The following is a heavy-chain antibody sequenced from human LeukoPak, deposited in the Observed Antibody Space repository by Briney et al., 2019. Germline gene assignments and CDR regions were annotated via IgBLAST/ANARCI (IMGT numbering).Heavy chain of an antibody. CDR2: IYTSGST. V-gene: IGHV4-61*02. D-gene: IGHD5-24*01. Sequence: SETLSLTCTVSGGSISSGSYYWSWIRQPAGKGLEWIGRIYTSGSTNYNPSLKSRVTISVDTSRNQFSLKLSSVTAADTAVYYCAREDGYRYYFDYWGQGTLVTVSS. CDR1: GGSISSGSYY. CDR3: AREDGYRYYFDY. J-gene: IGHJ4*02.